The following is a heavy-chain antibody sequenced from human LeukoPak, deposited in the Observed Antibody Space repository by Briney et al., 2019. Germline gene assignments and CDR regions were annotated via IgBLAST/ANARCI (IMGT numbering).Heavy chain of an antibody. CDR2: INPNSGGT. Sequence: ASVKVSCKASGYTFTGYYMHWVRQAPGQGLEWMGWINPNSGGTNYAQKFQGRVTMTRDTSISTAYMELSRLRSDDTAVYYCARAYCSSITCHEPLSYYYGMDVWGQGTTVTVSS. CDR1: GYTFTGYY. D-gene: IGHD2-2*01. V-gene: IGHV1-2*02. CDR3: ARAYCSSITCHEPLSYYYGMDV. J-gene: IGHJ6*02.